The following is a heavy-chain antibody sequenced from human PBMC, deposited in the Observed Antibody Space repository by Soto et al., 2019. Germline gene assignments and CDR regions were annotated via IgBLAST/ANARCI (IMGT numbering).Heavy chain of an antibody. CDR2: IYPGDSDS. D-gene: IGHD5-12*01. V-gene: IGHV5-51*01. CDR1: GYSFTTYW. J-gene: IGHJ3*02. CDR3: ARSRVSTPRLEDPFDI. Sequence: GESLKISCKGSGYSFTTYWLAWVRQMPGKGLEYMGIIYPGDSDSRYSPAFQGQVTISADKSISTAYLQWTSLKASGTAIYYCARSRVSTPRLEDPFDIWGQGTMVTVSS.